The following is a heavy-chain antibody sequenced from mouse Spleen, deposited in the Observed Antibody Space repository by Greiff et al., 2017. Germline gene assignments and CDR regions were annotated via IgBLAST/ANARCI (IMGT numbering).Heavy chain of an antibody. CDR3: ARGAYYRYGGFAY. J-gene: IGHJ3*01. D-gene: IGHD2-14*01. CDR1: GYSFTGYF. Sequence: EVQGVESGPELVKPGASVKISCKASGYSFTGYFMNWVMQSHGKSLEWIGRINPYNGDTFYNQKFKGKATLTVDKSSSTAHMELRSLASEDSAVYYCARGAYYRYGGFAYWGQGTLVTVSA. CDR2: INPYNGDT. V-gene: IGHV1-20*02.